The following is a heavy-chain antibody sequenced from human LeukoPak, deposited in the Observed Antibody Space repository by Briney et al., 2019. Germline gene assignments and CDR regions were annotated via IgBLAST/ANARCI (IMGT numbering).Heavy chain of an antibody. J-gene: IGHJ4*02. Sequence: ASVKVSRKASGYTFTGYYMHWVRQAPGQGLEWMGWINPNSGGTNYAQKFQGRVTMTRDTSISTAYMELSRLRSDDTAVYYCARVSSRYYDSSGYLQRFDYWGQGTLVTVSS. CDR3: ARVSSRYYDSSGYLQRFDY. CDR2: INPNSGGT. CDR1: GYTFTGYY. D-gene: IGHD3-22*01. V-gene: IGHV1-2*02.